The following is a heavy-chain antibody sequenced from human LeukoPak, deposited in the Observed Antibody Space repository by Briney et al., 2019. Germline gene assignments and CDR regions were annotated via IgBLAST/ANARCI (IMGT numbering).Heavy chain of an antibody. D-gene: IGHD3-16*01. CDR2: FYNSGST. Sequence: SETLSLTCTVSGGSISSGGYYWSWIRQPAGKGLEWIGRFYNSGSTNCNPSLKSRVTMSVDTSKNQFSLKLSSVTAADTAVYYCAGVGDYALKDWGQGTLVTVSS. V-gene: IGHV4-61*02. CDR1: GGSISSGGYY. CDR3: AGVGDYALKD. J-gene: IGHJ4*02.